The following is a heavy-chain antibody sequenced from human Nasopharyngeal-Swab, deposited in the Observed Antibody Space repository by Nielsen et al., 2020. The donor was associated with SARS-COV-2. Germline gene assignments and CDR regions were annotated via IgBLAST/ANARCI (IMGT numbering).Heavy chain of an antibody. CDR1: GYSFTSYW. Sequence: GGSLRLSCKGSGYSFTSYWIGWVRQMPGKGLEWMGIIYPGDSDTRYSPSFQGPVTISADKSISTAYLQWTSHEASDPAIYYFGRHSLGFCNSTSCWGLNWFDPWGQGTLVTVSS. CDR2: IYPGDSDT. V-gene: IGHV5-51*01. D-gene: IGHD2-2*01. CDR3: GRHSLGFCNSTSCWGLNWFDP. J-gene: IGHJ5*02.